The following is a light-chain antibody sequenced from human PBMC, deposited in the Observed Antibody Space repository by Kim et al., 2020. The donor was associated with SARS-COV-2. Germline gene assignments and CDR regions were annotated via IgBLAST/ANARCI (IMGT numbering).Light chain of an antibody. CDR1: ESVTTK. J-gene: IGKJ4*01. CDR3: QQYSNWPPLT. Sequence: SPGERATLSCRASESVTTKLAWYQQQPGQAPRLLIYGASTRATGIPTRFSGSGSGTEFTLTISSLQSEDFAVYYCQQYSNWPPLTFGGGTKVDIK. CDR2: GAS. V-gene: IGKV3-15*01.